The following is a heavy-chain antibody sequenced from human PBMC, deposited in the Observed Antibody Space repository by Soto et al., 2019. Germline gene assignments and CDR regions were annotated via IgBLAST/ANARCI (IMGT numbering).Heavy chain of an antibody. CDR2: LSGYNGNT. V-gene: IGHV1-18*04. CDR1: GYTSSIYG. Sequence: QGQLVQSGAEVKKPGASVNVSCKASGYTSSIYGISWVRQAPGQGLEWMAWLSGYNGNTKYAQKFQGGVTVATDETTTGAYVELRSLRSDDAAVYYCARDVSGGTYPWFFDRWGRGTLVTVSS. CDR3: ARDVSGGTYPWFFDR. J-gene: IGHJ2*01. D-gene: IGHD1-26*01.